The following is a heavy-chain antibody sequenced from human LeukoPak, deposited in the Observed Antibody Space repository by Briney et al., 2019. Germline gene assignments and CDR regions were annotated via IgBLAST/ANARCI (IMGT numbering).Heavy chain of an antibody. CDR2: ISYDGSNK. D-gene: IGHD2-15*01. Sequence: PGGSPRLSCAASGFTFSSYAMHWVRQAPGKGLEWVAVISYDGSNKYYADSVKGRFTISRDNSKNTLYLQMNSLRAEDTAVYYCAIAPVVVVAANDYWGQGTLVTVSS. CDR1: GFTFSSYA. V-gene: IGHV3-30-3*01. J-gene: IGHJ4*02. CDR3: AIAPVVVVAANDY.